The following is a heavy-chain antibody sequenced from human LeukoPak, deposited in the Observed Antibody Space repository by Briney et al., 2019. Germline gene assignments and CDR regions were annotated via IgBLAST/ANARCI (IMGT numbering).Heavy chain of an antibody. CDR1: GYTFTTYG. V-gene: IGHV1-18*01. CDR2: ISGYNGNT. CDR3: ARPRSLMSRDAFDI. D-gene: IGHD3-16*01. J-gene: IGHJ3*02. Sequence: ASVKVSCKTSGYTFTTYGILWVRQAPGQGLEWMGWISGYNGNTNFARKLQGRVTMTTDTSTSTAYTELRSLRSDDTAVYYCARPRSLMSRDAFDIWGQGTMVTVSS.